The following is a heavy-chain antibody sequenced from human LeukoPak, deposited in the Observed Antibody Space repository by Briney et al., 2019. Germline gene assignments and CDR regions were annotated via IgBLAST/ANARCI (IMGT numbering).Heavy chain of an antibody. V-gene: IGHV4-4*09. CDR2: IGPSGST. D-gene: IGHD3-3*01. Sequence: PSETLSLTCSVSGASLTSYFWSWIRQPPGKGLEWIAYIGPSGSTTFNPSLKSRLTMSLDTSKSQFSLILTSVTAADTAVYFCARHQTGFSYPLDIWGLGTTFTVSS. CDR3: ARHQTGFSYPLDI. J-gene: IGHJ3*02. CDR1: GASLTSYF.